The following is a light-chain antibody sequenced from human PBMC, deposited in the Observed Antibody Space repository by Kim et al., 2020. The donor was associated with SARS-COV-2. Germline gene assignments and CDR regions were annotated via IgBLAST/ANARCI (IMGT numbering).Light chain of an antibody. V-gene: IGKV1-5*01. CDR2: DAS. J-gene: IGKJ1*01. Sequence: GDRVTITCRASQSISIWLAWYQQKPGKAPNLLIYDASNLESGVPSRFSGSGSGPEFTLTSSSLQPDDFATYYCQEYKSNSWTFGQGAKVELK. CDR3: QEYKSNSWT. CDR1: QSISIW.